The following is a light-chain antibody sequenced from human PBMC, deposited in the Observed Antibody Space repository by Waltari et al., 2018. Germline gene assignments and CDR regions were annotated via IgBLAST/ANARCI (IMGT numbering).Light chain of an antibody. CDR2: KAS. CDR3: QQYNSYSGT. Sequence: DIQMTQSPSTLSASVGDRVTITCRASQSISSWLAWYQQKPGKAPKLLIYKASSLECGVPSRFSGSGSVTEFTLTISSLQPDDFATYYCQQYNSYSGTFGQGTKVEIK. J-gene: IGKJ1*01. V-gene: IGKV1-5*03. CDR1: QSISSW.